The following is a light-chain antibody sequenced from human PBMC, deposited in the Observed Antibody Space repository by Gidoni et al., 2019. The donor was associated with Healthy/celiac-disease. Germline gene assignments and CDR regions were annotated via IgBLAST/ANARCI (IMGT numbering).Light chain of an antibody. CDR2: KAS. CDR3: QQYNSYSWT. Sequence: DIQMTQSPSTLSASVGDRVTITCRASQSISSGLAWDQQKTGKAPKLLIYKASSLESGVPSRFSGSGSVTEVTLTISSLQPDDFATYYCQQYNSYSWTFGQGTKVEIK. J-gene: IGKJ1*01. CDR1: QSISSG. V-gene: IGKV1-5*03.